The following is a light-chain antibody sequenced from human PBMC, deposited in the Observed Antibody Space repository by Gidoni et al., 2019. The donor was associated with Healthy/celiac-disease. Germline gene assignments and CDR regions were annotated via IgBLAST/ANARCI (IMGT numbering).Light chain of an antibody. CDR1: QSVSSN. Sequence: EIVMTQSPATLSVSPGERATLSCRASQSVSSNLAWYQQKPGQAPRLLIYGASTRATGIPARFSCSGSGTEFTLTISSLQSEDVAVYYCQQYNSWPPRFTFGQGTKLEIK. V-gene: IGKV3-15*01. J-gene: IGKJ2*01. CDR3: QQYNSWPPRFT. CDR2: GAS.